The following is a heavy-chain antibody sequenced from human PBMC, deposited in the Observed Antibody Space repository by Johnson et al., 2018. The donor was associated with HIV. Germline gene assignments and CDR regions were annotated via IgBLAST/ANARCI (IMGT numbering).Heavy chain of an antibody. V-gene: IGHV3-30-3*01. D-gene: IGHD3-22*01. Sequence: VQLVESGGGVVQPGRSLRLSCAASGFSFSNYAMPWVRQAPGTGLEWVAVISYDGSNNYYPHSLKGRFTISRDNSKNTLYLQMNSLRAEDTAVYYCAMGITMIVVVKGAAFDIWGQGTMVTVSS. CDR2: ISYDGSNN. J-gene: IGHJ3*02. CDR1: GFSFSNYA. CDR3: AMGITMIVVVKGAAFDI.